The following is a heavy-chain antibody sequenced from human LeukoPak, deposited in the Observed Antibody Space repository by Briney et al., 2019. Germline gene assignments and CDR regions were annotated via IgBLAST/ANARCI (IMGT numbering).Heavy chain of an antibody. CDR3: ARLTSSSSGSSFDY. D-gene: IGHD6-13*01. CDR1: GGSISSYY. Sequence: SETLSLTCTVSGGSISSYYWSWIRQPPGKGLEWIGYIYYSGSTNYNPSLKSRVAISVDTSKNQFSLKLSSVTAADTAVYYCARLTSSSSGSSFDYWGQGTLVTVSS. CDR2: IYYSGST. J-gene: IGHJ4*02. V-gene: IGHV4-59*08.